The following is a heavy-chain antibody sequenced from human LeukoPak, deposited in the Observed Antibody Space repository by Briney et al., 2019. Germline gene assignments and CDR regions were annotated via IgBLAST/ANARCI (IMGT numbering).Heavy chain of an antibody. CDR3: ARDYTGSGYTASWY. J-gene: IGHJ4*02. Sequence: GASVKVSCKASGYTFTSYDINWVRQATGQGLEWMGWMNPNSGNTGYAQKFQGRVTMTRNTSISTAYMELSSLRSEDTAVYYCARDYTGSGYTASWYWGQGTLVTVSS. CDR2: MNPNSGNT. D-gene: IGHD3-22*01. CDR1: GYTFTSYD. V-gene: IGHV1-8*02.